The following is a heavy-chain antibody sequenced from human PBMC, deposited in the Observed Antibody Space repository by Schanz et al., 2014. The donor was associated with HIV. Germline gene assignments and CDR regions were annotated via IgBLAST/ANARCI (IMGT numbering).Heavy chain of an antibody. J-gene: IGHJ4*02. V-gene: IGHV1-69*01. CDR1: GYTFVDHY. CDR2: IIPIFGTA. CDR3: VRVANYDGDDYYQRSHFDL. Sequence: QVRLVQSGAEVKKPGGSVKVSCTASGYTFVDHYVHWVRQAPGQGLEWMGWIIPIFGTANYAQKYQGRVTLTADATTAYMDLSSLKFEDTAVYYCVRVANYDGDDYYQRSHFDLWGQGTLVTVSS. D-gene: IGHD3-22*01.